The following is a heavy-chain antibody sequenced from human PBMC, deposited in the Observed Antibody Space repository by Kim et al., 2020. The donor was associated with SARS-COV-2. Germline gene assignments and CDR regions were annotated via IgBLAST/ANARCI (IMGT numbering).Heavy chain of an antibody. J-gene: IGHJ4*02. CDR2: SST. V-gene: IGHV3-74*01. D-gene: IGHD5-12*01. Sequence: SSTSYADSVKGRFTISRDHAKNTLYLQMNSLRAEDTAVYYCARGGGYEDYWGQGTLVTVSS. CDR3: ARGGGYEDY.